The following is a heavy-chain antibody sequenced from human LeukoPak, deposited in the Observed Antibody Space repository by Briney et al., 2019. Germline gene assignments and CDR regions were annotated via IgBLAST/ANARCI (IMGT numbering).Heavy chain of an antibody. CDR2: ISSDGNHK. V-gene: IGHV3-30*03. D-gene: IGHD5-12*01. Sequence: GGSLRLSCAASGFTVSTNCMTWVRQAPGKGLEWVAAISSDGNHKHFADSVRGRFTISRDNPKNTLFLQMNSLRPDDTAVYYCARDRLPPPGVFCFDPWGQGTLVTVSS. J-gene: IGHJ5*02. CDR1: GFTVSTNC. CDR3: ARDRLPPPGVFCFDP.